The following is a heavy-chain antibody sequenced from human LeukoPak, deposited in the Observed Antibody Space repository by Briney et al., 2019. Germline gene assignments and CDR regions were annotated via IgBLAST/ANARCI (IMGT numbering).Heavy chain of an antibody. J-gene: IGHJ5*02. CDR2: LNHRGGS. CDR3: ARDRPWAEGSTTYYWFDP. CDR1: GGSISSGSYY. V-gene: IGHV4-61*02. D-gene: IGHD1-1*01. Sequence: RPSQTLSLTCTVSGGSISSGSYYWSWIRQPAGKGLEWIGRLNHRGGSNYNPSLKSRVTMSLDTSKNQISLKVISVTVADTAVYYCARDRPWAEGSTTYYWFDPWGQGTLVSVSS.